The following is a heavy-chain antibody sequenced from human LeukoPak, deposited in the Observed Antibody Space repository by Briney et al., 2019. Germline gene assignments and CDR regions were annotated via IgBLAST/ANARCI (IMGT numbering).Heavy chain of an antibody. Sequence: SETLSLTCTVSGGSISSSSYYWGWLRQPPGKGLEWIGSIYYSGSTYYNPSLKSRVTISVDTSKNQFSLKLSSVTAADTAVYYCARGQVSWNFDYWGQGTLVTVAS. CDR2: IYYSGST. CDR1: GGSISSSSYY. CDR3: ARGQVSWNFDY. V-gene: IGHV4-39*01. D-gene: IGHD6-13*01. J-gene: IGHJ4*02.